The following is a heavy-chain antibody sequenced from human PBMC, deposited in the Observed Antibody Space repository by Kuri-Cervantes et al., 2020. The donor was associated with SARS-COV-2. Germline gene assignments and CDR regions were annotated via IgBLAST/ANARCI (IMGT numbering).Heavy chain of an antibody. V-gene: IGHV3-30*18. Sequence: GESLKISCAASGFTFSSYGMHWVRQAPGKGLEWVAVISYDGSNKYYADSVKGRFTISRGNSKNTLYLQMNSLRAEDTAVYYCAKGTMVTRESYYYYGMDVWGQGTTVTVSS. CDR2: ISYDGSNK. J-gene: IGHJ6*02. CDR3: AKGTMVTRESYYYYGMDV. CDR1: GFTFSSYG. D-gene: IGHD5-18*01.